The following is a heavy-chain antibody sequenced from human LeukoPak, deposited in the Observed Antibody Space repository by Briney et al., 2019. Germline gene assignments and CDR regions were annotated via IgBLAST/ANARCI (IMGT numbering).Heavy chain of an antibody. CDR3: ARNHGRCSSTSCYAGTQYFDY. CDR1: GGAFSSYA. J-gene: IGHJ4*02. Sequence: SVKVSCKASGGAFSSYAISWVRQAPGQGLEWMGGIIPIFGTANYAQKFQGRVTITADESTSTAYMELSSLRSEDTAVYYCARNHGRCSSTSCYAGTQYFDYWGQGTLVTVSS. CDR2: IIPIFGTA. D-gene: IGHD2-2*01. V-gene: IGHV1-69*13.